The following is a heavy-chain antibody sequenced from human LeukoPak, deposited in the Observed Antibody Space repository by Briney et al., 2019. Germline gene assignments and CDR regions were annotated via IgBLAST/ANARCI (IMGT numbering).Heavy chain of an antibody. V-gene: IGHV3-30*03. Sequence: GGSLRLSCAASGFTFDDYGMSWVRQAPGKGLEWVALISYDGGKTWYADSVKGRFTISRDNSKNMLFLQMDSLKPEDTAVYYCARGSGYSYAFTGRERTKSRLDYWGQGTLVTVSS. CDR2: ISYDGGKT. CDR3: ARGSGYSYAFTGRERTKSRLDY. J-gene: IGHJ4*02. CDR1: GFTFDDYG. D-gene: IGHD5-18*01.